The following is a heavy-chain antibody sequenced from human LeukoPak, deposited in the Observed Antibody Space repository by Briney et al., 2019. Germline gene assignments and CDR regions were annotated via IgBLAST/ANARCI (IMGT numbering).Heavy chain of an antibody. Sequence: SGPALVKPTQTLTLTCTFSGFSLSTSGMCVSWIRQPPGKALEWLARIDWDDDKYYSTSLKTRLTISKDTSENQVVLTMTNMDPVDTATYYCARSTTVTTTFPFDYWGQGTLVTVSS. CDR3: ARSTTVTTTFPFDY. J-gene: IGHJ4*02. D-gene: IGHD4-17*01. CDR2: IDWDDDK. V-gene: IGHV2-70*11. CDR1: GFSLSTSGMC.